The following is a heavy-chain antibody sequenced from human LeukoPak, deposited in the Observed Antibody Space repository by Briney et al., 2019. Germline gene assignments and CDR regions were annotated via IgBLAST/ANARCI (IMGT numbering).Heavy chain of an antibody. CDR2: IYYSGST. CDR3: ARERDGNTYYFDY. CDR1: GGSISSYY. V-gene: IGHV4-59*12. Sequence: SETLSLTCTVSGGSISSYYWSWIRQPPGKGLEWIGYIYYSGSTYYNPSLKSRVTISVDTSKNQFSLKLSSVTAADTAVYYCARERDGNTYYFDYWGQGTLVTVSS. D-gene: IGHD4-23*01. J-gene: IGHJ4*02.